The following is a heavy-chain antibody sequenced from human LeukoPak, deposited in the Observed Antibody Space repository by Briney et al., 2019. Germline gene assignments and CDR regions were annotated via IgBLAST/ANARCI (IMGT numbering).Heavy chain of an antibody. CDR3: ARDGHGDYDY. CDR2: ISSSSSYI. V-gene: IGHV3-21*01. CDR1: GFTFSSYS. D-gene: IGHD4-17*01. Sequence: GGSLRLSCAASGFTFSSYSMNWVRQAPGKGLEWVSSISSSSSYIYYADSVKGRFTISRDNAKDSLYLQMNSLRAEDTAVYYCARDGHGDYDYWGQGTLVTVSS. J-gene: IGHJ4*02.